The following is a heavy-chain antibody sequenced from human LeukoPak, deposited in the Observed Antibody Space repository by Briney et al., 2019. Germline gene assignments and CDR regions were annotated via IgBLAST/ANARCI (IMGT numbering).Heavy chain of an antibody. CDR1: GGTFSSYA. J-gene: IGHJ4*02. CDR2: IIPIFGTA. CDR3: ARGLVLTGTNYFDY. Sequence: GASVKVSCKASGGTFSSYAISWVRQAPGQGLEWMGGIIPIFGTANYAQKFQGRVTITADESTSTAYMELSSLRSEDTAVYYCARGLVLTGTNYFDYWGQGTLVTVSS. D-gene: IGHD1-7*01. V-gene: IGHV1-69*13.